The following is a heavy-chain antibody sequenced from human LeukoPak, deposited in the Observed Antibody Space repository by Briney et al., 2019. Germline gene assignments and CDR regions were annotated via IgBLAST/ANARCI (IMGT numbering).Heavy chain of an antibody. CDR3: SRSSSWYFPFDY. J-gene: IGHJ4*02. Sequence: GGSLRLSCAASGFTFSNYGIHWVRQAPGKGLEWVAFIRNDGSIKYYADSVKGRLTISRDNSKNTLYLQMNSLRAEDTALYYCSRSSSWYFPFDYWGQGTLVTVSS. V-gene: IGHV3-30*02. CDR1: GFTFSNYG. CDR2: IRNDGSIK. D-gene: IGHD6-13*01.